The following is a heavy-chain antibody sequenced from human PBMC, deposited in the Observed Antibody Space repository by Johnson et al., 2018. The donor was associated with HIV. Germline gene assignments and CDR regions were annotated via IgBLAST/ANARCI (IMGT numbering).Heavy chain of an antibody. Sequence: VQLVESGGSLLQPGGSLRLSCATSGFTFSSYWMSWVRQAPGKGLEWVANVKQDGSEKYYADSVKGRFTISRDNSKNTLYLRMNSLRAEDTAVYLCAKERGKRWLHPRDAFDIWGQGTMVTVSS. CDR3: AKERGKRWLHPRDAFDI. D-gene: IGHD5-24*01. CDR1: GFTFSSYW. V-gene: IGHV3-7*01. CDR2: VKQDGSEK. J-gene: IGHJ3*02.